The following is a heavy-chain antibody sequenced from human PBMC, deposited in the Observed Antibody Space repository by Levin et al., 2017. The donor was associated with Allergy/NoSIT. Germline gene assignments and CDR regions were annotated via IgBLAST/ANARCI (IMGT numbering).Heavy chain of an antibody. CDR2: IIPILGIA. CDR3: ASSALLWFGEDTANGGDYYYYYGMDV. J-gene: IGHJ6*02. CDR1: GGTFSSYT. V-gene: IGHV1-69*02. Sequence: SVKVSCKASGGTFSSYTISWVRQAPGQGLEWMGRIIPILGIANYAQKFQGRVTITADKSTSTAYMELSSLRSEDTAVYYCASSALLWFGEDTANGGDYYYYYGMDVWGQGTTVTVSS. D-gene: IGHD3-10*01.